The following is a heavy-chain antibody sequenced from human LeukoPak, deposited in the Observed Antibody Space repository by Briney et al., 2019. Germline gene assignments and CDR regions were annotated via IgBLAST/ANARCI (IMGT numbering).Heavy chain of an antibody. Sequence: ASVKVSCKASGGTFSNYAISWVRQAPGQGLEWMGWINPNSGGTNYAQKFQGWVTMTRDTSISTAYMELSRLRSDDTAVYYCARAIGWELFDAFDIWGQGAMVTVSS. V-gene: IGHV1-2*04. CDR3: ARAIGWELFDAFDI. CDR1: GGTFSNYA. CDR2: INPNSGGT. J-gene: IGHJ3*02. D-gene: IGHD1-26*01.